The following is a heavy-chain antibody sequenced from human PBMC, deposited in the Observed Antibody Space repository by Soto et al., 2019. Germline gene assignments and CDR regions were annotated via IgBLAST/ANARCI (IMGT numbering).Heavy chain of an antibody. J-gene: IGHJ6*02. CDR1: GFTFDDYA. D-gene: IGHD6-19*01. V-gene: IGHV3-9*01. CDR3: AKDFSDSSGWYYYYYGMDV. Sequence: SLRLSCAASGFTFDDYAMHWVRQAPGKGLEWVSGISWNSGSIGHADSVKGRFTISRDNAKNSLYLQMNSLRAEDTALYYCAKDFSDSSGWYYYYYGMDVWGQGTTVTVSS. CDR2: ISWNSGSI.